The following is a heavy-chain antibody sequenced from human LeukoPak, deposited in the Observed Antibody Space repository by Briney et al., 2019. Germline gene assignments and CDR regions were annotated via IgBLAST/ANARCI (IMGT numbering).Heavy chain of an antibody. Sequence: SETLSLTCAVYGGSFSGYYWSWIRQPPGKGLEWIGEINQSEGTNYNPSLKSRVTISVDTSKNQFSLKLSSVTAADTAVYYCARVNYDFWSGYYKGWFDPWGQGTLVTVSS. CDR2: INQSEGT. D-gene: IGHD3-3*01. V-gene: IGHV4-34*01. CDR3: ARVNYDFWSGYYKGWFDP. CDR1: GGSFSGYY. J-gene: IGHJ5*02.